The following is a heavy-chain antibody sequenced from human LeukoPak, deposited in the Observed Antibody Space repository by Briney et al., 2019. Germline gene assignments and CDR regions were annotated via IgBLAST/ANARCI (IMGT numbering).Heavy chain of an antibody. CDR3: ATGGQIGGSVYFDS. J-gene: IGHJ4*02. V-gene: IGHV3-74*01. CDR1: GFTFSSYW. D-gene: IGHD3-10*01. Sequence: SGGSLRLSCAASGFTFSSYWMHWVRQAPGKGLVWVSRINSDGSSTSYADSVKGRFTISRDNAKNTLYLQMNSLRAEDTAVYYCATGGQIGGSVYFDSWGQGTLVTVSS. CDR2: INSDGSST.